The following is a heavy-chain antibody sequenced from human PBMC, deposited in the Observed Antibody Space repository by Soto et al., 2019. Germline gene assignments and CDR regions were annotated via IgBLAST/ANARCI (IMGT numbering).Heavy chain of an antibody. Sequence: QVQLVQSGAEKKKPGASVKVSCKASGYTFTSYAIDWVRQAPGQRLEWMGWINAGNGNTKYSQKFQDRVTITSDTSASTAYMEPSSLRSEGTAVYYCARGCPLWVDPWGQGDLVTVSS. CDR1: GYTFTSYA. CDR2: INAGNGNT. CDR3: ARGCPLWVDP. V-gene: IGHV1-3*05. J-gene: IGHJ5*02.